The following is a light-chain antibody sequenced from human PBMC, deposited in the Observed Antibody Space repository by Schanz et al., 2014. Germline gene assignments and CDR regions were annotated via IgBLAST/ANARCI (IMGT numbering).Light chain of an antibody. CDR2: GAS. V-gene: IGKV3-20*01. CDR1: QGVSTN. Sequence: EIVLTQSPVTLSVSPGERVTLSCRASQGVSTNLAWHQQKPGQAPRLLIYGASSRATGIPARFSGGGSGTDFTLTISSLEPEDFAVYYCQHYGSSPPYTFGQGTKLEIK. J-gene: IGKJ2*01. CDR3: QHYGSSPPYT.